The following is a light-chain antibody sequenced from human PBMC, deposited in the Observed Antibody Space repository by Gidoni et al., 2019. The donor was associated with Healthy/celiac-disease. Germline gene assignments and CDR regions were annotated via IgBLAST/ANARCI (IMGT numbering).Light chain of an antibody. CDR1: QSISSY. Sequence: DIKMNQSPSSLSASVGDRVTITCRARQSISSYLNWYQQKPGKAPKLLIYAASSLQSGVPSRFSGSGSGTDFTLTISSLQPEDFSTYYCQQSYSTPHLTFGGGTKVEIK. V-gene: IGKV1-39*01. CDR3: QQSYSTPHLT. J-gene: IGKJ4*01. CDR2: AAS.